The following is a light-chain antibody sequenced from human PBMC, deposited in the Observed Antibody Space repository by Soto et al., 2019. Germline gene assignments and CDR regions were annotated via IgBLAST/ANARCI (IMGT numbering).Light chain of an antibody. CDR3: QQSYSTPYT. CDR2: AAS. CDR1: QSITNY. J-gene: IGKJ2*01. V-gene: IGKV1-39*01. Sequence: DFQMTQSPSSLSASVGDRVTITCRASQSITNYLNWYQQKPGKAPRLLIYAASSLQSGVPSRFSGSVSGTDFTLTISSLQPEDFATYYCQQSYSTPYTFGQGTKLEIK.